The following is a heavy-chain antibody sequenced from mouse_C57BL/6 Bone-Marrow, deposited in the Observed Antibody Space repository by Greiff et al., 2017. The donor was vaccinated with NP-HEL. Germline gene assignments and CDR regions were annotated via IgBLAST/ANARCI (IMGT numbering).Heavy chain of an antibody. CDR1: GFTFSDYY. D-gene: IGHD2-2*01. J-gene: IGHJ3*01. Sequence: EVHLVESEGGLVQPGSSMKLSCTASGFTFSDYYMAWVRQVPEKGLEWVANINYDGSSTYYLDSLKSRFIISRDNAKNILYLQMSSLKSEDTATYYCAREEGLPREAWFAYWGQGTLVTVSA. CDR3: AREEGLPREAWFAY. V-gene: IGHV5-16*01. CDR2: INYDGSST.